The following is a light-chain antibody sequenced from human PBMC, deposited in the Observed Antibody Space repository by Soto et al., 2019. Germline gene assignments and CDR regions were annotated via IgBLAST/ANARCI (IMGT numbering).Light chain of an antibody. CDR3: QQYGSSPRT. J-gene: IGKJ1*01. V-gene: IGKV3-20*01. CDR2: GAS. Sequence: EIVLPQSPGTLSLSPGERATLSCRASQSVSSSYLAWYQQKPGQAPRLLIYGASSSATGIPDRLSGSGSGTDFTLIISRLEPEDFAVYYCQQYGSSPRTFGQGTKVEIK. CDR1: QSVSSSY.